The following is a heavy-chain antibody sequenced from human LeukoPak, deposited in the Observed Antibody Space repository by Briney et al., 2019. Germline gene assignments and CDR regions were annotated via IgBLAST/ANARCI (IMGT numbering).Heavy chain of an antibody. CDR2: IWYDGINK. D-gene: IGHD6-13*01. V-gene: IGHV3-33*01. J-gene: IGHJ4*02. CDR3: ARDLGDRYSSSWYDY. CDR1: GVTFRSYS. Sequence: GGSMRLSCVASGVTFRSYSMHWVRQAPGKGLEWVAVIWYDGINKYYSDSVKGRFMISRDNSKNTLYLQMNRLRAEDTAVYYCARDLGDRYSSSWYDYWGQGTLVTVSS.